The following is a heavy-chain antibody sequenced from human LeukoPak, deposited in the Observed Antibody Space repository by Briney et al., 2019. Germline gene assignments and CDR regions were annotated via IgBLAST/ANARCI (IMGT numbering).Heavy chain of an antibody. CDR1: GGTFSSYA. Sequence: SVKVCCKASGGTFSSYAISWVRQAPGQGLEWMGRIIPILGIANYAQKFQGRVTITADKSTSTAYMELSSLRSEDTAVYYCASEYSSGWYPRFDYWGQGTLVTVSS. CDR2: IIPILGIA. J-gene: IGHJ4*02. CDR3: ASEYSSGWYPRFDY. D-gene: IGHD6-19*01. V-gene: IGHV1-69*04.